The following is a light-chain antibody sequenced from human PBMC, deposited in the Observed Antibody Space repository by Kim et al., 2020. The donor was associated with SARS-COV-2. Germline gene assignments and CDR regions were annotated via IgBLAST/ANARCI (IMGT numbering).Light chain of an antibody. Sequence: SELTQDPAVSVALGQTVRITCQGDSLRSYYASWYQQKPGQAPVLVIYGKNNRPSGIPDRFSGSSSGNTASLTITGAQAEDEADYYCNSRDSSGNHHYVFGTGTKVTVL. V-gene: IGLV3-19*01. CDR3: NSRDSSGNHHYV. CDR1: SLRSYY. J-gene: IGLJ1*01. CDR2: GKN.